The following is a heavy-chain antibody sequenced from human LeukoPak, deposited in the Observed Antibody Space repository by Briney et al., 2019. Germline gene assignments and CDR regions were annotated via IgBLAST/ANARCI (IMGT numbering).Heavy chain of an antibody. CDR2: IGSGADL. CDR1: GFAFGVHA. J-gene: IGHJ5*02. V-gene: IGHV3-23*01. D-gene: IGHD3-16*01. CDR3: AKDWTPHNRVYDCLDA. Sequence: GGSLRLSCVGSGFAFGVHAMSWVRQAPGKGPEWVATIGSGADLFYAESVKGRFTISRDDPRNTVWLQMNCLRAEDTALYYCAKDWTPHNRVYDCLDAWGQGTQVTASS.